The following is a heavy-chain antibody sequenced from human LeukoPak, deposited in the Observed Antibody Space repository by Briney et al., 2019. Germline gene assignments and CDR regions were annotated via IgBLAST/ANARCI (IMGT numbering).Heavy chain of an antibody. V-gene: IGHV5-51*01. J-gene: IGHJ2*01. CDR3: ARRVVNNRNWYFNL. Sequence: GESLKISCKGSGYSFTRNWIGWVRQMPGKGLEWMGIIHPGESDTRYSPSFQGQVTISADKSINTAYLQWSSLKASDTAMYYCARRVVNNRNWYFNLWGRGTLVTVSS. D-gene: IGHD4-23*01. CDR2: IHPGESDT. CDR1: GYSFTRNW.